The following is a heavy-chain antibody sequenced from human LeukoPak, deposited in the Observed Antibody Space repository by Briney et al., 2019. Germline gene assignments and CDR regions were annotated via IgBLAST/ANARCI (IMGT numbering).Heavy chain of an antibody. D-gene: IGHD3-22*01. CDR2: ISAYNGKT. J-gene: IGHJ4*02. CDR1: GYTFTSYG. CDR3: VRVPRARFDSSGWGYYFDY. V-gene: IGHV1-18*01. Sequence: GASVKVSCKASGYTFTSYGISWVRQAPGQGLEWLGWISAYNGKTNYAQKLQGRVTMTTDTSTSTAYMELRSLRSDDTAVYYCVRVPRARFDSSGWGYYFDYWGQGTLVTVSS.